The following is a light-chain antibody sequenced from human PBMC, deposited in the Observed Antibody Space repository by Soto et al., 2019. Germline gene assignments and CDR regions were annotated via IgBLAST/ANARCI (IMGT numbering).Light chain of an antibody. Sequence: QSVLTQPASVSGSPGQSITISCTGTSSDVGNYDLVSWYQQHPGKAPTLMIYEVSKRPSGVSDRFSGSKSGNTASLTISGLQAEDEADYYCCSYAGGSTSYVFGTGTKLTVL. CDR1: SSDVGNYDL. V-gene: IGLV2-23*02. CDR2: EVS. CDR3: CSYAGGSTSYV. J-gene: IGLJ1*01.